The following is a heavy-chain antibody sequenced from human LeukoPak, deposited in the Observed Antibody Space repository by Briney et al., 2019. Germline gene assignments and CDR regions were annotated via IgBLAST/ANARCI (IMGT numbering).Heavy chain of an antibody. Sequence: PSETLSLTCTVSGGSISSGSYYWSWIRQPAGKGLEWIGRIYTSGSTNYNPSLKSRVTISVDTSKNQFSLKLSSVTAADTAVYYCARSIAYYFDYWGQGTLVTVSS. J-gene: IGHJ4*02. V-gene: IGHV4-61*02. CDR3: ARSIAYYFDY. D-gene: IGHD3-3*02. CDR2: IYTSGST. CDR1: GGSISSGSYY.